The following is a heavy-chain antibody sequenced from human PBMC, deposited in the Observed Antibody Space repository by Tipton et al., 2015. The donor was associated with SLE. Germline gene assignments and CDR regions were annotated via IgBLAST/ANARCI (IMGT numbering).Heavy chain of an antibody. CDR2: IYYSGST. CDR1: GGSISSSTYY. J-gene: IGHJ6*02. D-gene: IGHD2-2*01. Sequence: TLSLTCTVSGGSISSSTYYWGWIRQPPGKGLEWIGTIYYSGSTYYNPSLKSRLPISVDTSKNQFSLDLTSVTAADTAVYYCARLDCSSASCYVGSRPPYYYYVMDVWGQGTTVIVSS. CDR3: ARLDCSSASCYVGSRPPYYYYVMDV. V-gene: IGHV4-39*01.